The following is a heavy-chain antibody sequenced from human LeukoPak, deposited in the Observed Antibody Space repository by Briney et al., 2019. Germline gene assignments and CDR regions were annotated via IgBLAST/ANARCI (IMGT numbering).Heavy chain of an antibody. V-gene: IGHV4-59*11. D-gene: IGHD3-10*01. J-gene: IGHJ4*02. CDR2: ISYSGTT. CDR1: GGSISSHY. CDR3: ARIGVRSVIIFGVFDY. Sequence: PSETLSLTCTVSGGSISSHYWSWIRQPPGKGLVWIGSISYSGTTFYSPSLESRVTISADTSKNQFSLKLSSVTATDTAVYYCARIGVRSVIIFGVFDYWGQGIRVTVSS.